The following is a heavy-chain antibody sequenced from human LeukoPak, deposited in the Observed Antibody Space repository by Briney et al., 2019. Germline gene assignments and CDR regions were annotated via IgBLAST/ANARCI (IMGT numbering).Heavy chain of an antibody. CDR3: ARLYSGYDRLDY. CDR2: IYYSGTT. J-gene: IGHJ4*02. V-gene: IGHV4-59*01. CDR1: GVSLSSYY. Sequence: SETLSLTCTVSGVSLSSYYWSWIRQPPGKGLEWIGYIYYSGTTNYNPSLKSRVTISVDTSKNQFSLKLSSVTAADTAVYYCARLYSGYDRLDYWGQGTLVTVSS. D-gene: IGHD5-12*01.